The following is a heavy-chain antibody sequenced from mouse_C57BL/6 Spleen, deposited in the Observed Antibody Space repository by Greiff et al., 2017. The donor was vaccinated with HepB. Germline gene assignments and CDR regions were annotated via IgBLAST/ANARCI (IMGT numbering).Heavy chain of an antibody. CDR2: INYDGSST. CDR3: ARDGYYGSRDWYFDV. J-gene: IGHJ1*03. D-gene: IGHD1-1*01. V-gene: IGHV5-16*01. CDR1: GFTFSDYY. Sequence: EVKLVESEGGLVQPGSSMKLSCTASGFTFSDYYMAWVRQVPEKGLEWVANINYDGSSTYYLDSLKSRFIISRDNAKNILYLQMSSLKSEDTATYYCARDGYYGSRDWYFDVWGTGTTVTVSS.